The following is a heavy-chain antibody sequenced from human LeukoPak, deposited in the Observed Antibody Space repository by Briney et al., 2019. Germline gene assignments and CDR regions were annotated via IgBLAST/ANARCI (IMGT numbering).Heavy chain of an antibody. J-gene: IGHJ6*02. CDR2: INHNGNVN. CDR3: ARGGGLDV. D-gene: IGHD3-16*01. Sequence: GGSLRLSCAASGFTVSSYWMNWARQAPGKGLEWVASINHNGNVNYYVDSVKGRFTISRDNAKNSLYLQMSNLRAEDTAVYFCARGGGLDVWGQGATVTDSS. CDR1: GFTVSSYW. V-gene: IGHV3-7*03.